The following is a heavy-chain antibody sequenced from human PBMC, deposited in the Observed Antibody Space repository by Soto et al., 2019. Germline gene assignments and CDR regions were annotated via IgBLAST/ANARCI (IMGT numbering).Heavy chain of an antibody. CDR2: ISSSSSYT. V-gene: IGHV3-11*05. J-gene: IGHJ5*02. CDR3: ARVYCSSTSCQIRWFDP. Sequence: PGGSLRLSCAASGFTFSDYYMSWIRQAPGKGLEWVSYISSSSSYTNYADSVKGRFTISRDNAKNSLYLQMNSLRAKDTAVYYCARVYCSSTSCQIRWFDPWGQGTLVTVSS. CDR1: GFTFSDYY. D-gene: IGHD2-2*01.